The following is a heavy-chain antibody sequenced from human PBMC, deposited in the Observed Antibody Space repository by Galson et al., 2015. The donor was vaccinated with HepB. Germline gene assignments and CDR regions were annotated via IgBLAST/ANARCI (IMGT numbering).Heavy chain of an antibody. Sequence: SLRLSCAASGFTFSSYGMHWVRQAPGKGLEWVAVISYDGSNKYYADSVKGRFTISRDNSKNTLYLQMNSLRAEDTAVYYCASLELGYDSSGYDHYYFDYWGQGTLVTVSS. CDR1: GFTFSSYG. D-gene: IGHD3-22*01. V-gene: IGHV3-30*03. CDR3: ASLELGYDSSGYDHYYFDY. J-gene: IGHJ4*02. CDR2: ISYDGSNK.